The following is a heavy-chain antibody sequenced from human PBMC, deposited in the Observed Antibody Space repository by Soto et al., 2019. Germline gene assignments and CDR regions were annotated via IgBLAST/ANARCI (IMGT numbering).Heavy chain of an antibody. CDR1: GRSVSRGSYY. V-gene: IGHV4-61*01. CDR2: IYYSGST. Sequence: SETLSLTCTVSGRSVSRGSYYWSWIRQPPGKGLEWIGYIYYSGSTHYNPSLKNRVNISVDTSQNPVSLKPSSVTAADTAVYYCPRSRRTGTPNVGEYYYYGMDVWGQGTTVTVSS. CDR3: PRSRRTGTPNVGEYYYYGMDV. D-gene: IGHD1-7*01. J-gene: IGHJ6*02.